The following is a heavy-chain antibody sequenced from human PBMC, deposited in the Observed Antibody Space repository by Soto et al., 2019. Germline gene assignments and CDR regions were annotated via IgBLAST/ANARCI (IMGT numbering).Heavy chain of an antibody. V-gene: IGHV3-74*01. CDR3: VKVLGSRDYLIFDY. CDR2: INSDGSSA. J-gene: IGHJ4*02. CDR1: GSTFSDYW. Sequence: GGSLRLSCVASGSTFSDYWMHWVRQAPGKGLVWVSRINSDGSSADYADSVKGRFTVSRDNAKNTLSLQMHSLRADDTAVYYCVKVLGSRDYLIFDYWGQGALVTVSS. D-gene: IGHD4-17*01.